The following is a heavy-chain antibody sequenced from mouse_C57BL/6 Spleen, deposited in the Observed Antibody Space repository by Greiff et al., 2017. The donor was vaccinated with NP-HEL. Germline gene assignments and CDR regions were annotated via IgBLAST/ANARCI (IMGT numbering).Heavy chain of an antibody. Sequence: EVKLEESGEGLVKPGGSLKLSCAASGFTFSSYAMSWVRQTPEKRLEWVAYISSGGDYIYYADTVKGRFTISRDNARNTLYLQMSSLKSEDTAMYYCTRGHGSYAMDYWGQGTSVTVSS. V-gene: IGHV5S21*01. J-gene: IGHJ4*01. D-gene: IGHD1-1*01. CDR1: GFTFSSYA. CDR3: TRGHGSYAMDY. CDR2: ISSGGDYI.